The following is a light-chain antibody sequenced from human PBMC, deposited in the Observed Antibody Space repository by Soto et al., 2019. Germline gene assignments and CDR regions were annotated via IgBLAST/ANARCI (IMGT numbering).Light chain of an antibody. CDR2: GAS. V-gene: IGKV3-15*01. J-gene: IGKJ1*01. CDR1: QTVGDN. CDR3: QQYNNWPLGT. Sequence: ETAMTQSPVTLSLSPGERATLSCRASQTVGDNVAWYQQKPGQPPSLLIYGASTRAPGVPARFSGSGSGTDFILPISSLQSEDFAFYYCQQYNNWPLGTFGQGTRVEI.